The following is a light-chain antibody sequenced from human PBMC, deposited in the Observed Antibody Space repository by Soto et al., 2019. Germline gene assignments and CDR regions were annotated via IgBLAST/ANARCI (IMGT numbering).Light chain of an antibody. Sequence: EIVLTQSPGTLSLSPGERATLSCRASQSVSSNYLAWYQQKPGQAPRLLIYGGSSRATGIPDRFSGSGSGTDFTLTISRLEPEDFAVYYCQQRSNWYTFGQGTKLEIK. CDR1: QSVSSNY. CDR3: QQRSNWYT. J-gene: IGKJ2*01. V-gene: IGKV3D-20*02. CDR2: GGS.